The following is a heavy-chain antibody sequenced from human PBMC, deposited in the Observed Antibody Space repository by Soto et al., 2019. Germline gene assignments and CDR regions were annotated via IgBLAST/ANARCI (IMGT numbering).Heavy chain of an antibody. J-gene: IGHJ4*02. CDR1: GFTFSTYG. V-gene: IGHV3-33*03. D-gene: IGHD3-9*01. Sequence: QVQLVESGGSVVQPGRSLRLSCAVSGFTFSTYGMHWVRQAPGKGLEWVAVIWGDGSNKYHADSVKGRFTISRDNTKTIVYLEINRLRAEDTAVYYCVRLFDTYSFDSWGQGTLVTVSS. CDR3: VRLFDTYSFDS. CDR2: IWGDGSNK.